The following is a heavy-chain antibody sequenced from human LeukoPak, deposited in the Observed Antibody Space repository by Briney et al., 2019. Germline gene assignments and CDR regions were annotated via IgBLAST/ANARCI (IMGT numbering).Heavy chain of an antibody. Sequence: SETLSLTCAVYGGSFSGYYWSWIRQPPGNGLEWIGEINHSGSTNYNPSLKSRVTISVDTSKNQFSLKLSSVTAADTAVYYCARERLYRPGPVVVAIRRSPSYFDYWGQGTLVTVSS. CDR2: INHSGST. V-gene: IGHV4-34*01. J-gene: IGHJ4*02. D-gene: IGHD3-22*01. CDR3: ARERLYRPGPVVVAIRRSPSYFDY. CDR1: GGSFSGYY.